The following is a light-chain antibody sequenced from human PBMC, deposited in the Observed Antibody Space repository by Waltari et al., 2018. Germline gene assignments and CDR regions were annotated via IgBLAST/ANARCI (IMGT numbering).Light chain of an antibody. CDR2: LAF. V-gene: IGKV2-28*01. CDR1: QSLLHSNGNTY. J-gene: IGKJ1*01. CDR3: MQSLQTPRT. Sequence: IVMTQSPLPLPVNPGAPPSISCKSGQSLLHSNGNTYLDWYLQKPGQSPQLLISLAFNRASGVPDRFSGSGSGTDFTLKISRVEAEDVGVYYCMQSLQTPRTFGQGTKLEIK.